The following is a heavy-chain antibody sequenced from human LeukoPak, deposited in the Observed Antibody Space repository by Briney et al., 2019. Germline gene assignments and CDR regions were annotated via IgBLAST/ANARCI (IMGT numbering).Heavy chain of an antibody. D-gene: IGHD3-22*01. CDR3: ARGKRGKGLKTYYYDSSGYWPIDY. CDR1: GGSFSGYY. Sequence: KPSETLSLTCAVYGGSFSGYYWSWIRQPPGKGLEWIGEINHSGSTNYNPSLKSRVTISVDTSKNQFSLKLSSVTAADTAVYYCARGKRGKGLKTYYYDSSGYWPIDYWGQGTLVTVSS. J-gene: IGHJ4*02. V-gene: IGHV4-34*01. CDR2: INHSGST.